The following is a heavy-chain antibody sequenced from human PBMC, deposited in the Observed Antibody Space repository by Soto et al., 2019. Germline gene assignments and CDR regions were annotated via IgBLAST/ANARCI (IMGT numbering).Heavy chain of an antibody. Sequence: PGGSLRLSCAASGFTFSSYGMHWVRQAPGKGLEWVAVISYDGSNKYYADSVKGRFTISRDNSKNTLYLQMNSLRAEDTAVYYCAKERYIVVVVAASYYFDYWGQGTLVTVSS. CDR3: AKERYIVVVVAASYYFDY. V-gene: IGHV3-30*18. J-gene: IGHJ4*02. CDR2: ISYDGSNK. CDR1: GFTFSSYG. D-gene: IGHD2-15*01.